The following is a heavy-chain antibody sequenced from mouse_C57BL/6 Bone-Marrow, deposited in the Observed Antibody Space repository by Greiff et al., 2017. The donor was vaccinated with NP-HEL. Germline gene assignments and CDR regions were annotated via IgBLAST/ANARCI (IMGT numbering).Heavy chain of an antibody. CDR1: GFTFSSYS. J-gene: IGHJ3*01. D-gene: IGHD1-1*01. CDR2: ISPGGSYT. CDR3: ARDPYYYGSREFAY. V-gene: IGHV5-4*01. Sequence: EVQLVESGGGLVKPGASLKLSCAASGFTFSSYSMSWVRQTPEQRLAWVATISPGGSYTYYTDNVKGRFTISRDNAKNNLYLQMSQLKSEDTAMYYCARDPYYYGSREFAYWGQGTLVTVSA.